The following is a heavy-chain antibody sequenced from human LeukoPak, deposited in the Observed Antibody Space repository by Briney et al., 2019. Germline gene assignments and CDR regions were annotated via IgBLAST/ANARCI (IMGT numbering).Heavy chain of an antibody. CDR1: GFTFSSYS. Sequence: GGSLRLSCAASGFTFSSYSMNWVRQAPGKGLEWVSSISNSGTYIYYAGAVKGRFTISRDNAKNSLYLQMNSLRAEDAAVYYCARDPYYYGSGSYFFPYYMDVWGKGTTVTISS. D-gene: IGHD3-10*01. CDR3: ARDPYYYGSGSYFFPYYMDV. J-gene: IGHJ6*03. CDR2: ISNSGTYI. V-gene: IGHV3-21*01.